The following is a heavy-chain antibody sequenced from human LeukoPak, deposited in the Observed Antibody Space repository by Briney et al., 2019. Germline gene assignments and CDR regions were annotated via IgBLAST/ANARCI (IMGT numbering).Heavy chain of an antibody. V-gene: IGHV4-61*02. D-gene: IGHD3-10*01. Sequence: SETLSLTCAVYGGSFRTGAYYWSWIRQPAGKGLEWIGRIYTFESTNYNPSLKSRVTISVDTSKNQFSLKLSSVTAADTAVYYCARVWGMVRGVYYYYYMDVWGKGTTVTVSS. J-gene: IGHJ6*03. CDR2: IYTFEST. CDR3: ARVWGMVRGVYYYYYMDV. CDR1: GGSFRTGAYY.